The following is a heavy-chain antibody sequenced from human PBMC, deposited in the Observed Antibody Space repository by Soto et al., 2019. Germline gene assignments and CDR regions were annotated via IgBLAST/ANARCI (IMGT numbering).Heavy chain of an antibody. CDR2: IWYDGSNK. Sequence: QVQLVESGGGVVQPGGSLRLSCTTSGFTFNTYGMHWVRQAPGKGLEWVAIIWYDGSNKYYADSVKGRFTISVDNSKNTLYLKMNSLRAEDTALYYCARADCTGAYCYSWPFNYGVDVWGQGTTVTVSS. CDR3: ARADCTGAYCYSWPFNYGVDV. V-gene: IGHV3-33*08. CDR1: GFTFNTYG. J-gene: IGHJ6*02. D-gene: IGHD2-15*01.